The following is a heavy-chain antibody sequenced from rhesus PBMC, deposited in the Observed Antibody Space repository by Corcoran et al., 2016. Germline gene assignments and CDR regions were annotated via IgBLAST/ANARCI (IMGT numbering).Heavy chain of an antibody. CDR2: INSGGGST. D-gene: IGHD3-28*01. Sequence: EVQLVESGGGLAKPGGSLRLSCAASGFTFSSYWMNWVRQAPGKGLEWVSAINSGGGSTYYADSVKGRFTISRDNSKNTLPLQMNRLRAEDTAVYYCAKTGYYGSGYPAFDFWGQGLRVTVSS. CDR1: GFTFSSYW. V-gene: IGHV3S25*01. J-gene: IGHJ3*01. CDR3: AKTGYYGSGYPAFDF.